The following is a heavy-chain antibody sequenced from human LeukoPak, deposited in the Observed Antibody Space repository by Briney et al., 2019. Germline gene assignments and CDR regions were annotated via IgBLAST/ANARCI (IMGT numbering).Heavy chain of an antibody. Sequence: PGGSLRLSCAASGFTFSSYEMNWVRQAPGKGLEWVSVIYSGGSTYYADSVKGRFTISRDNSKNTLYLQMNSLRAEDTAVYYCARDPSDDPTGDYWGQGTLVTVSS. CDR2: IYSGGST. D-gene: IGHD1-14*01. V-gene: IGHV3-53*01. J-gene: IGHJ4*02. CDR3: ARDPSDDPTGDY. CDR1: GFTFSSYE.